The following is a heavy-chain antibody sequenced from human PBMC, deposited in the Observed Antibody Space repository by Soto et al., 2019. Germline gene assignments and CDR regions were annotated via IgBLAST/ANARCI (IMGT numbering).Heavy chain of an antibody. Sequence: EVQLLESGGGLVQPGGSLRLSCAASGFTFSSYAMSWVRQAPGKGLEWVSAISGGGGGTYYADSVKGRFTISRDNSKNTLYMQMNGLRADDKAVYYCAKERSPGEVVVPAAAGYNPFDPWGQGTLVTVSS. CDR2: ISGGGGGT. J-gene: IGHJ5*02. V-gene: IGHV3-23*01. CDR1: GFTFSSYA. CDR3: AKERSPGEVVVPAAAGYNPFDP. D-gene: IGHD2-2*01.